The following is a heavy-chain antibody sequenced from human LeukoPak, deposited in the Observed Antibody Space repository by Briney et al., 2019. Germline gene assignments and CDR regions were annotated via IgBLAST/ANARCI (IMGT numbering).Heavy chain of an antibody. CDR2: IYYSGST. J-gene: IGHJ2*01. D-gene: IGHD1-1*01. CDR3: ARDWKGRQGWYFDL. CDR1: GGSISSGGYY. Sequence: SETLSPTCTVSGGSISSGGYYWSWIRQHPGKGLEWIGYIYYSGSTYYNPSLKSRVTISVDTSKNQFSLKLSSVTAADTAVYYCARDWKGRQGWYFDLWGRGTLVTVSS. V-gene: IGHV4-31*03.